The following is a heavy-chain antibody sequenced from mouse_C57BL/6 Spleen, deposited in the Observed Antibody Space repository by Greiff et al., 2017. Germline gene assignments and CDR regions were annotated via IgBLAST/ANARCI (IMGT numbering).Heavy chain of an antibody. V-gene: IGHV1-82*01. CDR3: ARGTQATSFAY. Sequence: VQLPQSGPELVKPGASVKISCKASGYAFSRSWMNWVKQRPGKGLEWIGRMYPGDGDTNYHGKLKGKATLTADKSSSTAYMQLSSLTSEYSAFYFGARGTQATSFAYWGQGTLVTVSA. D-gene: IGHD3-2*02. CDR1: GYAFSRSW. CDR2: MYPGDGDT. J-gene: IGHJ3*01.